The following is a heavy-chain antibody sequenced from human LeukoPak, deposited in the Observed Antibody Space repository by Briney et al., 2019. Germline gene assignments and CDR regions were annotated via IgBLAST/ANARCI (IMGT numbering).Heavy chain of an antibody. Sequence: PGRTLRLSCAASGFTFDDYAMHWVRQAAGKGLEWVSGISGNSDSIAYADSVKGRFTISRDNAKNSLYLQMNSLRAEDTALYYCTKDISLVATIGAYWGQGTLVTVSS. V-gene: IGHV3-9*01. CDR2: ISGNSDSI. CDR1: GFTFDDYA. J-gene: IGHJ4*02. D-gene: IGHD5-12*01. CDR3: TKDISLVATIGAY.